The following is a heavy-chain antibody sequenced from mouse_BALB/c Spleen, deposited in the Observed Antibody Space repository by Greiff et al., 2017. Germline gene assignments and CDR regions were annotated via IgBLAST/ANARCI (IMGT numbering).Heavy chain of an antibody. J-gene: IGHJ3*01. CDR3: NPYYGNVAY. CDR2: IDPENGDT. CDR1: GFNITDYY. D-gene: IGHD2-10*01. V-gene: IGHV14-4*02. Sequence: EVQLQESGAELVRSGASVKLSCTASGFNITDYYMHWVKQRPEQGLEWIGWIDPENGDTEYAPKFQGKATMTADTSSNTAYLQLSSLTSEDTAVYYCNPYYGNVAYWGQGTLVTVSA.